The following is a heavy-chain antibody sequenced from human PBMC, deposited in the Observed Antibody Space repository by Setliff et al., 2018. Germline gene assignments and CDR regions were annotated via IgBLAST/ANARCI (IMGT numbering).Heavy chain of an antibody. Sequence: PSETLSLTCNVSGDSISSSSYYWGWIRQPPGKGLEWIGSFFYTGSTYYNPSLKSRATISVDTSKNHFSLRVSSVTAADTAVYYCARVGPNSSGWYFDFWGQGTLVTSPQ. CDR1: GDSISSSSYY. D-gene: IGHD6-19*01. J-gene: IGHJ4*02. CDR3: ARVGPNSSGWYFDF. CDR2: FFYTGST. V-gene: IGHV4-39*07.